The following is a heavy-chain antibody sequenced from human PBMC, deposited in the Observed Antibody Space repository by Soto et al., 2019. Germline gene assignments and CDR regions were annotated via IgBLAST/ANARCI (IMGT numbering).Heavy chain of an antibody. CDR3: ARKPPSVIHGWAFGMDV. V-gene: IGHV3-53*02. D-gene: IGHD3-10*01. J-gene: IGHJ6*02. CDR2: TFSGGNT. Sequence: ELQLVETGGGLIQTGGSLRLSCAASGFSISSNYIAWVRQPPGKGLEWVSTTFSGGNTEYAASVKGRCSISRDNYKNTLYLQMDNLGVEDTAVYYCARKPPSVIHGWAFGMDVWGQGTTVSVSS. CDR1: GFSISSNY.